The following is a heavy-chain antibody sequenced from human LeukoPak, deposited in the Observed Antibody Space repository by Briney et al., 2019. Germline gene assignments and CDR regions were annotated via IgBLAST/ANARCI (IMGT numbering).Heavy chain of an antibody. CDR2: IPYNGSNK. CDR3: AKDGGRYCSGGSCYGGYFDY. CDR1: GFTFSSYG. Sequence: GGSLRLSCAASGFTFSSYGMHWVRQAPGKGLEWVAVIPYNGSNKYYADSVKGRFTISRDNSKNTLYLQMNSLRAEDTAVYYCAKDGGRYCSGGSCYGGYFDYWGQGTLVTVSS. D-gene: IGHD2-15*01. V-gene: IGHV3-30*18. J-gene: IGHJ4*02.